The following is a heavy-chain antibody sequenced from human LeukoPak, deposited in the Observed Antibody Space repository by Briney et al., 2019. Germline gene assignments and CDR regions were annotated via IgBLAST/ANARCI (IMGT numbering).Heavy chain of an antibody. CDR1: DGSLDIYY. V-gene: IGHV4-34*01. J-gene: IGHJ4*02. CDR2: ITYRGGP. CDR3: ATYGGDWKFDS. Sequence: SGTLSLTCGASDGSLDIYYWMFVRQPPGKGLQWIGEITYRGGPSYHPSLRSRVTISIDASQRHISLRLNSVTAADTAVYYCATYGGDWKFDSWGQGTLVTVSS. D-gene: IGHD2-21*01.